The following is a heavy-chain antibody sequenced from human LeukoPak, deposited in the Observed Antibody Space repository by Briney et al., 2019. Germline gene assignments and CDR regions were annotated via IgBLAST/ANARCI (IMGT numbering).Heavy chain of an antibody. J-gene: IGHJ6*03. CDR2: ISGTSSYI. CDR1: GFTFSSYT. D-gene: IGHD4-17*01. V-gene: IGHV3-21*01. CDR3: ASFGDQPTQYYYYYMDV. Sequence: GGSLRLSCEASGFTFSSYTMSWVRQAPGKGLEWVSCISGTSSYIYYADSLKGRFTISRDNAKNSPYLQMNSLRAEDTAVYYCASFGDQPTQYYYYYMDVWGKGTTVTVSS.